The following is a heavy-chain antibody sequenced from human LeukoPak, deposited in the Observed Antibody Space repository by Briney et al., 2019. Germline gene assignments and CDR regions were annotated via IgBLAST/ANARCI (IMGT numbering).Heavy chain of an antibody. Sequence: SETLSLTCTVSGYSISSGYYWVWIRQPPGKGLEWIGSIYHSGTTYYNPSFKSRVTISVDTSKNQFSLKLSSVTAADTAVYHCARDQPYMDVWGQGTLVTVSS. CDR1: GYSISSGYY. CDR3: ARDQPYMDV. CDR2: IYHSGTT. J-gene: IGHJ4*02. D-gene: IGHD3/OR15-3a*01. V-gene: IGHV4-38-2*02.